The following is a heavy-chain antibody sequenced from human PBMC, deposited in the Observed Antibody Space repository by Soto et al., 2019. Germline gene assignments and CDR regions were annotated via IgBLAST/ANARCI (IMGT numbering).Heavy chain of an antibody. CDR3: ARLPSTFGVVHDAFDM. V-gene: IGHV5-51*01. CDR1: GYSFSGYW. J-gene: IGHJ3*02. D-gene: IGHD3-3*01. CDR2: IYSGDSDI. Sequence: PGESLKISCQGSGYSFSGYWIGWVRQMPGKGLEWMGIIYSGDSDIRYSPSFQGQVTISTDKSISTAYLQSSSLKASDTAMYYCARLPSTFGVVHDAFDMWGQGTMVTVSS.